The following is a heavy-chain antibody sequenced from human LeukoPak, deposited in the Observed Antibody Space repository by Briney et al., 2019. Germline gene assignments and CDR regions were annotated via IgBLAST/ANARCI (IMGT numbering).Heavy chain of an antibody. Sequence: SETLSLTCTVSGGSISSYYWSWIRQPAGKGLEWIGRIYPGESIYASENTNYNPSLKSRVSMSGDTSKNQVSLKLRSVTAADTAVYYCARDPTTVTTIFDYWGQGTLVTVSS. D-gene: IGHD4-17*01. V-gene: IGHV4-4*07. J-gene: IGHJ4*02. CDR1: GGSISSYY. CDR2: IYPGESIYASENT. CDR3: ARDPTTVTTIFDY.